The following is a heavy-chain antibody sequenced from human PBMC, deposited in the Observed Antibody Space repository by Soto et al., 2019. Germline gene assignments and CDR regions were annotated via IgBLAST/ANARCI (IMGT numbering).Heavy chain of an antibody. V-gene: IGHV1-2*04. CDR1: GYTFTGYY. CDR2: INPNSGGT. D-gene: IGHD3-22*01. Sequence: ASVKVSCKASGYTFTGYYMHWVRQAPGQGLEWMGWINPNSGGTNYAQKFQGWVTMTRDTSISTAYMELSRLRSDDTAVYYCARDAHYYDSGWDYWGQGTLVTVSS. J-gene: IGHJ4*02. CDR3: ARDAHYYDSGWDY.